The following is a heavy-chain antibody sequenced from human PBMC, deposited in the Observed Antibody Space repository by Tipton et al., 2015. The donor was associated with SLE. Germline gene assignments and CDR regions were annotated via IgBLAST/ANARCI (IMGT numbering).Heavy chain of an antibody. V-gene: IGHV4-59*01. CDR3: ARKRGGYCSSTSCYGDAFDI. Sequence: TLSLTCTVSGGSISSYYWSWIRQPPGKGLGWIGYIYYSGSTNYNPSLKSRVTISVDTSKNQFSLKLSSVTAADTAVYYCARKRGGYCSSTSCYGDAFDIWGQGTMVTVSS. CDR2: IYYSGST. J-gene: IGHJ3*02. D-gene: IGHD2-2*01. CDR1: GGSISSYY.